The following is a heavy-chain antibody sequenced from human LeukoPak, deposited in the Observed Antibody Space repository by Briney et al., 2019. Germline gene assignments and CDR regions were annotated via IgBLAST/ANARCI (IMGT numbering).Heavy chain of an antibody. J-gene: IGHJ4*02. Sequence: PSETLSLTCTVSGGSIDNYYWSWIRQPPGKGPEWIGYIYYSGNTYYVPSLESRVSISVDRSKSQFSLKLYSVTAADTAVYYCARHLWSAYHKFDFWGQGTLVTVSS. CDR3: ARHLWSAYHKFDF. CDR1: GGSIDNYY. D-gene: IGHD3-3*01. CDR2: IYYSGNT. V-gene: IGHV4-59*01.